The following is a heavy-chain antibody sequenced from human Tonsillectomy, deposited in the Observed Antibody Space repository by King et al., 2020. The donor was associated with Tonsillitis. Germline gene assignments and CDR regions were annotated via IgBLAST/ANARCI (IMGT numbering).Heavy chain of an antibody. CDR2: INPNRGGT. CDR1: GYTFTGYY. Sequence: QLVQSGAEVKKPGASVKVSCKASGYTFTGYYIHWVRQAPGQGLEWMGWINPNRGGTNYAQKFQGRVTMTTDTSTRTAHMELSRLRSDDTAVYYCARDQYGGAYFDYWGQGTLVT. CDR3: ARDQYGGAYFDY. V-gene: IGHV1-2*02. J-gene: IGHJ4*02. D-gene: IGHD4-23*01.